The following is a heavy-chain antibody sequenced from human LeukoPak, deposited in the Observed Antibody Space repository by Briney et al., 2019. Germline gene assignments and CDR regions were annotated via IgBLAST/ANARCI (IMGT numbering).Heavy chain of an antibody. CDR2: ISWNSGSI. V-gene: IGHV3-9*01. CDR3: AKDISPGIAGACIFDY. D-gene: IGHD6-19*01. J-gene: IGHJ4*02. CDR1: GFTFDDYA. Sequence: GGSLRLSCAASGFTFDDYAMHWVRHAPGKGLEWVSGISWNSGSIGYADSVKGRFTISRDNAKNSLYLQMNSLRAEDTALYYCAKDISPGIAGACIFDYRGQGTLVTVSS.